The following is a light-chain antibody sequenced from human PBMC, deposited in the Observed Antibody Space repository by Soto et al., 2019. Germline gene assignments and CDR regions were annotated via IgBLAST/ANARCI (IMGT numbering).Light chain of an antibody. Sequence: DIQMTQSPSSLSASVGDRVTITCRASQSISSYLNWYQQKPGKAPKLLIYAASSLQSGVPSRFSGSGSGTDFTLPISSLQPEDFATYYCQQSYCTSFSFVQWTRLEMK. CDR2: AAS. V-gene: IGKV1-39*01. J-gene: IGKJ5*01. CDR1: QSISSY. CDR3: QQSYCTSFS.